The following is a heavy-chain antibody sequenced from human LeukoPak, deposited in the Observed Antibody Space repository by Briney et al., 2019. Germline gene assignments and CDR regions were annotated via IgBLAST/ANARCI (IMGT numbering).Heavy chain of an antibody. CDR3: VRDSVIRGMDV. CDR2: ISSSNTYT. Sequence: GGSLRLSCAASGFIFSDYYMSWIRQAPGKGLEWVSYISSSNTYTNYADSVKGRFTISRDNAKKSLDLQMNSLRVEDTAVYYCVRDSVIRGMDVWGQGTTVTVSS. D-gene: IGHD3-10*01. J-gene: IGHJ6*02. V-gene: IGHV3-11*06. CDR1: GFIFSDYY.